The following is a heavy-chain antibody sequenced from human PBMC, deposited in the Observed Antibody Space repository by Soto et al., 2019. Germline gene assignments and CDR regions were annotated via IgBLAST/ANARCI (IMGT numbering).Heavy chain of an antibody. D-gene: IGHD5-12*01. J-gene: IGHJ4*02. V-gene: IGHV4-30-2*01. CDR2: IYHSGST. Sequence: QLQLQESGSGLVKPSQTLSLTCAVSGGSISSGGYSWSWIRQPPGKGLEWIGYIYHSGSTYYNPSLKGRVTISVDRSKNQVSLKRSSVTAADTAVYYCAAGGGLPRYYWGQGTLVTVSS. CDR1: GGSISSGGYS. CDR3: AAGGGLPRYY.